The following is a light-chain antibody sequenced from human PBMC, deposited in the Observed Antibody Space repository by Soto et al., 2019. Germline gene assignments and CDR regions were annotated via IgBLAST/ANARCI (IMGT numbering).Light chain of an antibody. J-gene: IGKJ5*01. CDR2: GAS. V-gene: IGKV3-20*01. CDR1: QSVTSTY. CDR3: QQYGSSHT. Sequence: EIVLTQSPGTLSLSPGERATLSCRASQSVTSTYLAWYQQKPGQAPRLLIYGASSRAIGIPDRFSGSVSGSDFILTINRLEPEDLAVYYCQQYGSSHTFGQGTRLEIK.